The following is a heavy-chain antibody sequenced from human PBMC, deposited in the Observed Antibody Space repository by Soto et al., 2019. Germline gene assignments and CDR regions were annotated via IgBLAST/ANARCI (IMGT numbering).Heavy chain of an antibody. D-gene: IGHD1-7*01. CDR3: ARNYGHAFDI. CDR1: GGSISRYY. J-gene: IGHJ3*02. V-gene: IGHV4-59*01. Sequence: SETLSLTCTGSGGSISRYYWSWIRQPPGKGLEWIGYIYYSGSTNYNPSLKSRVTISVDTSKNQFSLKLSSVTAADTAVYYCARNYGHAFDIWGQGTMVTVSS. CDR2: IYYSGST.